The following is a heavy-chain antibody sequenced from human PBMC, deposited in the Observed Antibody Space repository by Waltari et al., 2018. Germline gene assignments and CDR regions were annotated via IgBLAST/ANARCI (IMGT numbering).Heavy chain of an antibody. D-gene: IGHD6-6*01. J-gene: IGHJ6*03. V-gene: IGHV4-34*01. Sequence: QVQLQQWGAGLLKPSETLSLTCAVYGGSFSGYYWSWIRQPPGRGLEWIGEINHSGSTNSTPSRNRRVTISVDPSKNQFSLKLSSVTAADTAVYYCASRAARRGFYYYYYYMDVWGKGTTVTISS. CDR3: ASRAARRGFYYYYYYMDV. CDR1: GGSFSGYY. CDR2: INHSGST.